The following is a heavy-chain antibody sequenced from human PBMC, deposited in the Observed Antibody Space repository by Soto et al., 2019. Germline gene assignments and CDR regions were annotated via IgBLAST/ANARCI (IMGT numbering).Heavy chain of an antibody. Sequence: GGSLRLSCAASGFTFSDHYMDWVRQAPGKGLEWVGRTRNKANRYTTEYAASVKGRFTISRDDSKNSLYLQMNSLKTEDTAVYYCASQRDIWSGLSWGQGTLVTVSS. CDR1: GFTFSDHY. J-gene: IGHJ4*02. CDR2: TRNKANRYTT. V-gene: IGHV3-72*01. CDR3: ASQRDIWSGLS. D-gene: IGHD3-3*01.